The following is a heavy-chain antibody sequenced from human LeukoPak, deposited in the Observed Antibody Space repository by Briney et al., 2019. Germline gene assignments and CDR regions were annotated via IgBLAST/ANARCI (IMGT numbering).Heavy chain of an antibody. CDR2: TYTGGNS. J-gene: IGHJ3*02. CDR1: GFTVSSIH. CDR3: ARGGRGSAAVVAPRSFDI. V-gene: IGHV3-53*01. D-gene: IGHD3-22*01. Sequence: GGSLRLSCAAYGFTVSSIHMVWVRQASGKGLEWVSATYTGGNSYYADSVEGRFIISRDISKNTLYLQMNSLRAEGAALYYCARGGRGSAAVVAPRSFDIWGQGTMVTVSS.